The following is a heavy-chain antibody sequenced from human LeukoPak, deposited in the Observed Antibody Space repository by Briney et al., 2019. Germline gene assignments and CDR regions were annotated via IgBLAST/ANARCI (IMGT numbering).Heavy chain of an antibody. J-gene: IGHJ4*02. CDR2: LVYDERS. V-gene: IGHV3-30*02. CDR3: AKGLYSSGEYLDY. Sequence: PGGSLRLSCAASGFPFSSYGMHWVRQAPGKGLEWVARLVYDERSDYANSVKGRFSISRDNSKNTLFLDMSDLRVEDTAVYYCAKGLYSSGEYLDYWGQGTLVTVSS. D-gene: IGHD6-19*01. CDR1: GFPFSSYG.